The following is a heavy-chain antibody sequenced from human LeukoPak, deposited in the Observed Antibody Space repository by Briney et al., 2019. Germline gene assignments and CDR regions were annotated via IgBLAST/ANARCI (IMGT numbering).Heavy chain of an antibody. V-gene: IGHV4-4*07. CDR2: VYSSGTT. CDR1: CGYISSYY. J-gene: IGHJ2*01. CDR3: ARGRYCAATSCTYWYFDL. Sequence: SQTLSLTCTACCGYISSYYWSWIRQPAGEGLEWIGRVYSSGTTNYNPSLQSRVTMSVDSSKNEFSLKLNSVTAADPAVYYCARGRYCAATSCTYWYFDLWGRGTLVTVSS. D-gene: IGHD2-2*01.